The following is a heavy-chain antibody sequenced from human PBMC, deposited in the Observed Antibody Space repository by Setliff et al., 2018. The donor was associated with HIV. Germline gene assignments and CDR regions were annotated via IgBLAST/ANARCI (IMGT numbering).Heavy chain of an antibody. J-gene: IGHJ4*02. CDR3: ARLDTAMVNDY. CDR1: GYMFIAYG. D-gene: IGHD5-18*01. Sequence: AASVKVSCKTSGYMFIAYGMSWVRQAPGQGLEWMGGIIPIFGTANYAQKFQGRVTITADESTSTAYMELSSLRSEDTAVYYCARLDTAMVNDYWGQGTLVTVSS. V-gene: IGHV1-69*13. CDR2: IIPIFGTA.